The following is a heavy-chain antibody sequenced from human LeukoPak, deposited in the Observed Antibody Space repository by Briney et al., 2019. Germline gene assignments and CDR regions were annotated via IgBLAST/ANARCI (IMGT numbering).Heavy chain of an antibody. V-gene: IGHV4-39*01. D-gene: IGHD5-18*01. CDR1: GGSISSSSAY. Sequence: SETLSLTCTVSGGSISSSSAYWGWIRQPPGKGLEWIGSIYYSKNTHYNPSLKSRATISADTSKNQFSLTLGSVSATDTAVYYCVSPRGFSYGYFDYWGQGTLVTVSS. CDR3: VSPRGFSYGYFDY. CDR2: IYYSKNT. J-gene: IGHJ4*02.